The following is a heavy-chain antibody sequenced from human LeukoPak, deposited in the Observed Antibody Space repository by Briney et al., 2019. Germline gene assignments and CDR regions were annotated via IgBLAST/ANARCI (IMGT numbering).Heavy chain of an antibody. J-gene: IGHJ6*02. V-gene: IGHV4-59*01. CDR2: IYYSGST. CDR1: GGSISSYY. D-gene: IGHD3-9*01. Sequence: PSETLSLTRTVSGGSISSYYWSWIRQPPGKGLEWIGYIYYSGSTNYNPSLKSRVTISVDTSKKQFSLKLSSVTAADTAVYYCARGGPYTGYPYGGMDVWGQGTTVTVSS. CDR3: ARGGPYTGYPYGGMDV.